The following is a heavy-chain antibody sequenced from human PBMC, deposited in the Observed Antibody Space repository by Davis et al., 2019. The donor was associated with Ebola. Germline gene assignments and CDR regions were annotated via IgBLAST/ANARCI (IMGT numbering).Heavy chain of an antibody. CDR1: GGTFSSYA. V-gene: IGHV1-69*10. D-gene: IGHD2-2*01. CDR2: IIPILGIA. Sequence: SVKVSCKASGGTFSSYAISWVRQAPGQGLEWMGGIIPILGIANYAQKFQGRVTITADKSTSTAYMELSSLRSEDTAVYYCASAPYCSSTNWCVYYYYYMDVWGKGTTVTVSS. CDR3: ASAPYCSSTNWCVYYYYYMDV. J-gene: IGHJ6*03.